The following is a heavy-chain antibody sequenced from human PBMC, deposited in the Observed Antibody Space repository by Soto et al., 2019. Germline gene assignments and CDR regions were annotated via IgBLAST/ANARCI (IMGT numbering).Heavy chain of an antibody. J-gene: IGHJ5*02. CDR3: ARAHPYSSGWSSLREAQYNWFDP. CDR2: ISHSGST. V-gene: IGHV4-30-2*01. Sequence: NTSETLSLTCTVSGGSISSGDYYWSWIRQPPGKGLEWIGYISHSGSTYYNPSLKSRVTISVDRSKNQFSLKLSSVTAADTAVYYCARAHPYSSGWSSLREAQYNWFDPWGQGTLLTVSS. CDR1: GGSISSGDYY. D-gene: IGHD6-19*01.